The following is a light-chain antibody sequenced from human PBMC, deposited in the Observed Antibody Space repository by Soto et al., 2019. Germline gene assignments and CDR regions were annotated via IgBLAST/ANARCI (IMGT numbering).Light chain of an antibody. CDR2: GNS. CDR3: QSYDSSLSGV. CDR1: SSNIGAGYD. Sequence: QSVLTQPPSVSVAPGQRVTISRTGSSSNIGAGYDVHWYQQLPGTAPKLLIYGNSNRPSGVPDRFSGSKSGTSASLAITGLQAEDEADYYCQSYDSSLSGVFGTGTKVTVL. J-gene: IGLJ1*01. V-gene: IGLV1-40*01.